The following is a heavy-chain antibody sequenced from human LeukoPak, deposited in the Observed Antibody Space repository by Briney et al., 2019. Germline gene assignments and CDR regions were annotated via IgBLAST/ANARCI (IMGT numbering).Heavy chain of an antibody. CDR3: ARDGYYYDRTLDY. Sequence: RASVKVTCKASGGTFSSYAISWVRQAPGQGLEWMGRIIPILGIANYAQKFQGRVTITADKSTSTAYMELSSLRSEDTAVYYCARDGYYYDRTLDYWGQGTLVTVSS. D-gene: IGHD3-22*01. CDR2: IIPILGIA. J-gene: IGHJ4*02. CDR1: GGTFSSYA. V-gene: IGHV1-69*04.